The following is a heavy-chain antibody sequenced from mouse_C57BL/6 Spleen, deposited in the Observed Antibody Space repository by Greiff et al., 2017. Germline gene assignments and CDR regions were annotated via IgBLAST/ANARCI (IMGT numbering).Heavy chain of an antibody. V-gene: IGHV14-4*01. Sequence: VQLQQSGAELVRPGASVKLSCTASGFNIKDDYMHWVKQRPEQGLEWIGWIDPENGDTEYASKFQGQATITADTSYNTAYLQLSSLTSEGTAVYYCTTEAGSGAYWGQGTLVTVSA. CDR3: TTEAGSGAY. J-gene: IGHJ3*01. CDR2: IDPENGDT. D-gene: IGHD1-1*01. CDR1: GFNIKDDY.